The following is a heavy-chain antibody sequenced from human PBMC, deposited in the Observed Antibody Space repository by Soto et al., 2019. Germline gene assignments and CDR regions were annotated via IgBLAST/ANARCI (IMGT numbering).Heavy chain of an antibody. Sequence: QVQLVESGGGMVQPGRSLRLSCAASGFTFSSYAMHWVRQAPGKGLEWVAVISYDGSNKYYADSVKGRFTISRDNSKNTLYLQMNSLRAEDTAVYYCARDYRKGSQHNNWFDPWGQGTLVTVSS. D-gene: IGHD2-2*01. CDR3: ARDYRKGSQHNNWFDP. CDR2: ISYDGSNK. V-gene: IGHV3-30-3*01. J-gene: IGHJ5*02. CDR1: GFTFSSYA.